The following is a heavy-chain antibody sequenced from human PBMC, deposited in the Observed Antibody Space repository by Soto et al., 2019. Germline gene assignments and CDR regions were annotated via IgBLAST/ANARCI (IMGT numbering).Heavy chain of an antibody. CDR3: ARDPWAADY. Sequence: PVGSLRLSCAASGFTVSTKYMSWVRQAPGKGLEWVSVIYSGGSTFYADSVRGRFTISRDNSKNTVNLQMNSLRAEDPAVYYCARDPWAADYWGQGTLVTVSS. CDR1: GFTVSTKY. J-gene: IGHJ4*02. D-gene: IGHD3-16*01. V-gene: IGHV3-66*01. CDR2: IYSGGST.